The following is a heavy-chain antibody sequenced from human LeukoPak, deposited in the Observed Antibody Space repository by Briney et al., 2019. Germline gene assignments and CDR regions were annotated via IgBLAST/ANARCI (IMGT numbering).Heavy chain of an antibody. CDR1: GGSISSYY. CDR3: ARDGGQWELRGDFDY. V-gene: IGHV4-59*01. J-gene: IGHJ4*02. Sequence: PSETLSLTCTVPGGSISSYYWSWIRQPPGKGLEWIGYIYCSGSTNYNPSLKSRVTISVATSKNQFSLKLSSVTAAGTAVYYCARDGGQWELRGDFDYWGQGTLVTVSS. CDR2: IYCSGST. D-gene: IGHD1-26*01.